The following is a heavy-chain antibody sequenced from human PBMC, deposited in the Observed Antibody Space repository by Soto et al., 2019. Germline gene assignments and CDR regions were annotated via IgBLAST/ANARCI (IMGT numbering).Heavy chain of an antibody. Sequence: EVQVVESGGGLVQPGGSLRLSCAASGFTFSKYWMHWVRQAPGKGLVWVSRVNNDGSGTIYADSVKGRFTISRDNAKNTVYPEVYSLRAEDTALYFCTRGGFMHAFDMWGPGTTVTVSS. CDR3: TRGGFMHAFDM. V-gene: IGHV3-74*01. J-gene: IGHJ3*02. CDR1: GFTFSKYW. CDR2: VNNDGSGT. D-gene: IGHD2-8*01.